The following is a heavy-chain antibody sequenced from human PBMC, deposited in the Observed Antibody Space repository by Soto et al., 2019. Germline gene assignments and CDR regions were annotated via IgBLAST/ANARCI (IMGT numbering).Heavy chain of an antibody. J-gene: IGHJ3*02. Sequence: PGGSLRLSCAASGFTFSDYYMSWIRQAPGEGLEWVSYISSSSSYTNYADSVKGRFTISRDNAKNSLYLQMNSLRAEDTAVYYCARWYSGSYLLVLDAFDIWGQGTMVTVSS. CDR1: GFTFSDYY. CDR3: ARWYSGSYLLVLDAFDI. CDR2: ISSSSSYT. D-gene: IGHD1-26*01. V-gene: IGHV3-11*06.